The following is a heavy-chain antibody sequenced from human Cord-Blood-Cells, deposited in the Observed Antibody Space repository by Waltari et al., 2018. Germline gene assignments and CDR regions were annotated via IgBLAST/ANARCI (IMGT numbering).Heavy chain of an antibody. CDR2: IYYSGGT. D-gene: IGHD2-2*01. CDR3: ARTHCSSTSCYDAFDI. J-gene: IGHJ3*02. V-gene: IGHV4-39*01. Sequence: QLQLQESGPGLVKPSETLSLTCTVSGGSISSSSYYWGWIRQPPGKGLEWIGSIYYSGGTSYNPSLKSRVTISVDTSKNQFSLKLSSVTAADTAVYYCARTHCSSTSCYDAFDIWGQGTMVTVSS. CDR1: GGSISSSSYY.